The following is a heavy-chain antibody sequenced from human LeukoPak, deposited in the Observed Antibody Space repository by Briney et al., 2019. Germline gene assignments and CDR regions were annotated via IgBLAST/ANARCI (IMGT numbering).Heavy chain of an antibody. CDR1: GYTFTSYG. J-gene: IGHJ6*02. V-gene: IGHV1-18*01. Sequence: ASVKVSCKASGYTFTSYGISWVRQAPGQGLEWMGWISAYNGNTNYAQKLQGRVTMTTDTSTSTAYMELSRLRSDDTAVYYCASLWVVPAANYYYYGMDVWGQGTTVTVSS. CDR2: ISAYNGNT. D-gene: IGHD2-2*01. CDR3: ASLWVVPAANYYYYGMDV.